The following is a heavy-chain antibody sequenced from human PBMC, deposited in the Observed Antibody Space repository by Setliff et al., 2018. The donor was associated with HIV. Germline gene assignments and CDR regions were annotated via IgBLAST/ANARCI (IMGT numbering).Heavy chain of an antibody. D-gene: IGHD3-10*01. J-gene: IGHJ4*02. CDR3: ARHGQYGSGSYYNRPFDF. CDR1: GYSFTSYW. Sequence: PGESLTISCKGSGYSFTSYWIGWVRQMPGKGLEWMGIIYPGDSDTRYSPSFQGQVTISGDKSISTAYLQWSSLKSSDTAMYYCARHGQYGSGSYYNRPFDFWGQGTLVTVSS. CDR2: IYPGDSDT. V-gene: IGHV5-51*01.